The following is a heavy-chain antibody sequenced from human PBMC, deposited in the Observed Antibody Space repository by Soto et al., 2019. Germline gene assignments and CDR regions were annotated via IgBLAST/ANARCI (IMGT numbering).Heavy chain of an antibody. CDR1: GYSFTSYW. D-gene: IGHD3-9*01. CDR2: IYPGDSDT. V-gene: IGHV5-51*01. J-gene: IGHJ3*02. CDR3: ARAGYYDILTGYYTGDAFDI. Sequence: PGESLKISCKGSGYSFTSYWIGWVRQMPGKGLEWMGIIYPGDSDTRYSPSFQGQVTISADKSISTAYLQWSSLKASDTAMYYCARAGYYDILTGYYTGDAFDIWGQGTMVTVS.